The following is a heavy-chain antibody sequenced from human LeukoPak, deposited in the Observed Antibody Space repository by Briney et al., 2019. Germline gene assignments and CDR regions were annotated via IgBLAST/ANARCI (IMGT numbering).Heavy chain of an antibody. D-gene: IGHD3/OR15-3a*01. V-gene: IGHV3-74*01. CDR2: TNSNGSST. CDR1: GFTFSSYW. Sequence: GGSLRLSCAASGFTFSSYWMHWVRQAPGKGLVWVSRTNSNGSSTSYADSVKGRFTISRDNAKNTLYLQMNSLGAEDTAVYYCVRDTDSLDYWGQGTLVTVSS. CDR3: VRDTDSLDY. J-gene: IGHJ4*02.